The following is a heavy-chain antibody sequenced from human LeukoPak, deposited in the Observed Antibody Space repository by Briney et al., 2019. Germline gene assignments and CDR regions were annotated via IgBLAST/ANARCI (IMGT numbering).Heavy chain of an antibody. V-gene: IGHV3-53*01. Sequence: PGGSQRLSCAASGFTVISNYMSWGRQAPGKGLEWVSVIYSGGSTSYADSVKGRFTISRDNSKNTLYLQRNSLRAEDTAVYYCARDTVGGDSFAFDIWGQGTMVTVSS. CDR3: ARDTVGGDSFAFDI. J-gene: IGHJ3*02. D-gene: IGHD4-23*01. CDR1: GFTVISNY. CDR2: IYSGGST.